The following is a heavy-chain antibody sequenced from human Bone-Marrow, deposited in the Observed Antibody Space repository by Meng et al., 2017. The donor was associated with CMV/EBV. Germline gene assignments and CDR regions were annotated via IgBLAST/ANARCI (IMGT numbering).Heavy chain of an antibody. D-gene: IGHD2-8*02. CDR2: ISHDGSNK. CDR1: GFTFSSFT. J-gene: IGHJ6*02. CDR3: ARRQGWSMYAMDV. V-gene: IGHV3-30*04. Sequence: GESLKISCATSGFTFSSFTFNWVRQAPGKGLEWVTVISHDGSNKYYAGSVKGRFTISRDSSKNTVYLQMNSLRAEDTAVYFCARRQGWSMYAMDVWGQGTTVTVSS.